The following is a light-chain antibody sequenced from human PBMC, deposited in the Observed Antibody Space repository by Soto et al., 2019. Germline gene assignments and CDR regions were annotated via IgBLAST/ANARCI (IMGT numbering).Light chain of an antibody. CDR2: FAS. Sequence: IQMTQSPTSLSASVGDRVTITCRASQSVSNYLNWYQQKVGKAPQLLIYFASTLQKGVPSRFSGSGSGKDFTLTISSLQPEDFATYLCQQSYTTPLTFGGGNKVDIX. V-gene: IGKV1-39*01. CDR1: QSVSNY. CDR3: QQSYTTPLT. J-gene: IGKJ4*01.